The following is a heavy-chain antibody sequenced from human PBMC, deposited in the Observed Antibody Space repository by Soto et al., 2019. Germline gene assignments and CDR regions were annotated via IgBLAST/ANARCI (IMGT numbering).Heavy chain of an antibody. V-gene: IGHV1-3*01. CDR1: GYTFTNFG. D-gene: IGHD3-10*01. CDR2: INAGNGNT. Sequence: ASVKVSCKASGYTFTNFGISWVRQEPGQRLEWMGWINAGNGNTKYSQKFQGRVTITRDTSASTAYMELSSLRSEDTAVYYCARGGPPIDYWGQGTLVTVSS. CDR3: ARGGPPIDY. J-gene: IGHJ4*02.